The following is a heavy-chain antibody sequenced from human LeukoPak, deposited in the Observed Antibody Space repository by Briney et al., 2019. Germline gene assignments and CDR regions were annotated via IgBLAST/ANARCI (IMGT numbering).Heavy chain of an antibody. CDR1: GGSISSYY. D-gene: IGHD5-18*01. Sequence: PSETLSLTCTVSGGSISSYYWSWIRQPPGKGLEWIGYIYYSGSTNYNPSLKSRVTISVDTSKNQFSLKLSSVNAADTAVYYCARDRYSYGLFDYWGQGTLVTVSS. V-gene: IGHV4-59*01. CDR2: IYYSGST. J-gene: IGHJ4*02. CDR3: ARDRYSYGLFDY.